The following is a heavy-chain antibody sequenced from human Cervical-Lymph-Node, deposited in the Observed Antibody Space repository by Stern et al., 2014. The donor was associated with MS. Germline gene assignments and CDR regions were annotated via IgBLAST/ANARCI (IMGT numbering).Heavy chain of an antibody. D-gene: IGHD6-19*01. J-gene: IGHJ6*02. CDR3: VRDAAAGSSIRDYYSGMDV. V-gene: IGHV4-61*02. Sequence: VQLVESGPGLVKPSQTLSLTCTVSGASISGGGSFWSWVRQSAGNGLEWLGGIYTSGGADSNPPLKSGVPISVVSPKNQFSLKVPSVTAADTAVYYCVRDAAAGSSIRDYYSGMDVWGQGTTVTVSS. CDR2: IYTSGGA. CDR1: GASISGGGSF.